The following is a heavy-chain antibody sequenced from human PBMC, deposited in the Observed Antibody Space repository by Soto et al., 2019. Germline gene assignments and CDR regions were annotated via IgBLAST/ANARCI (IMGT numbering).Heavy chain of an antibody. CDR1: GFTFSSYA. Sequence: PGGSLRLSCAASGFTFSSYAMHWVRQAPGKGLEWVAVISYDGSNKYYADSVKGRFTISRDNSKNTLYLQMNSLRAEDTAVYYCAREGYDFWSGYYTRYFDYWGQGTLVTVSS. D-gene: IGHD3-3*01. J-gene: IGHJ4*02. V-gene: IGHV3-30-3*01. CDR3: AREGYDFWSGYYTRYFDY. CDR2: ISYDGSNK.